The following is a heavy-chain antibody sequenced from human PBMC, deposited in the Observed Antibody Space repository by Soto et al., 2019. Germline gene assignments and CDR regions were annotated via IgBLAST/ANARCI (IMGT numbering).Heavy chain of an antibody. CDR1: AYTFTTCA. Sequence: ASVQVSFKASAYTFTTCAIHWVRQAPGQRLEWMGWINTGNGNTKYSQKFQGRVTITRDTSASTAYMGLSSLRSEDTAVYYCARGVDYDFWSGYYNYIDYWGQGTLVTVSS. J-gene: IGHJ4*02. CDR3: ARGVDYDFWSGYYNYIDY. V-gene: IGHV1-3*04. CDR2: INTGNGNT. D-gene: IGHD3-3*01.